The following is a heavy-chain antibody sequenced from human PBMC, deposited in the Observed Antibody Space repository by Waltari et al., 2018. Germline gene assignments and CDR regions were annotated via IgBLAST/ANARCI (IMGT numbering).Heavy chain of an antibody. V-gene: IGHV3-53*01. D-gene: IGHD6-13*01. CDR1: GFTFSSNY. CDR3: ARFDSSSLYFDY. J-gene: IGHJ4*02. Sequence: EVQLVESGGGLIQPGGSLRLSCAASGFTFSSNYMSWVRQAPGKGLEWVSVIYSGGSTYYADSVKGRFTISRDNSKNTLYLQMNSLRAEDTAVYYCARFDSSSLYFDYWGQGTLVTVSS. CDR2: IYSGGST.